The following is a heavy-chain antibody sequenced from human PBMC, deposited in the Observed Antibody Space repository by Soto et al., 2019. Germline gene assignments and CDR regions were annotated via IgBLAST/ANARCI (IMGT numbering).Heavy chain of an antibody. CDR2: IYYSGST. CDR3: ALAPAYSNYLGY. D-gene: IGHD4-4*01. CDR1: GGSISRYY. J-gene: IGHJ4*02. V-gene: IGHV4-59*01. Sequence: SETLSLTCTVSGGSISRYYWSWIRQPPGKGLEWIGYIYYSGSTNYNPSLKSRVTISVDTSKNQFSLKLSSVTAADTAVYYCALAPAYSNYLGYWGQGTLVTVSS.